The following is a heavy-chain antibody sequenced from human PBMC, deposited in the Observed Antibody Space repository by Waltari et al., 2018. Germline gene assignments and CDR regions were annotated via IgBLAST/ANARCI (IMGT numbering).Heavy chain of an antibody. V-gene: IGHV1-2*02. D-gene: IGHD6-6*01. CDR3: ARGGYSSSPNWYFDL. CDR1: GYTFTGYY. CDR2: NNPTSGGT. J-gene: IGHJ2*01. Sequence: QVQLVQSGAEVKKPGASVKVSCKASGYTFTGYYMHWVRQAPGQGLEWMVWNNPTSGGTNYAQKFQGRVTMTRDTSISTAYMELSRLRSDDTAVYYCARGGYSSSPNWYFDLWGRGTLVTVSS.